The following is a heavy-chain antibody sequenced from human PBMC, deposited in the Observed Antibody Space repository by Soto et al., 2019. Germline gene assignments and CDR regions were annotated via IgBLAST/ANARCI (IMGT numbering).Heavy chain of an antibody. CDR1: GGSVSSGSYY. J-gene: IGHJ6*02. Sequence: QVQLQESGPGLVKPSETLSLTCTVSGGSVSSGSYYWTWIRQPLGKGLEWIGYIFYSGNTNYNPSRKSRVTISIDTSKSQFSLNLSSVTAADTAVYYCARYVATNIYYYYYGLDVWGQGTTVTVSS. D-gene: IGHD2-15*01. CDR3: ARYVATNIYYYYYGLDV. V-gene: IGHV4-61*01. CDR2: IFYSGNT.